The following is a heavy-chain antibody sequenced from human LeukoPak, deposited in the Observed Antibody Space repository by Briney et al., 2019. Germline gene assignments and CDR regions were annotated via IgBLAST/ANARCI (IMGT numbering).Heavy chain of an antibody. Sequence: SETLSLTCTVSGGSISSYYWSWIRQPPGKGLEWIGSIYYSGSTYYNPSLKSRVTISVDTSKNQFSLKLSSVTAADTAVYYCARDDYRYNDAFDIWGQGTMVTVSS. CDR1: GGSISSYY. D-gene: IGHD4-11*01. CDR2: IYYSGST. CDR3: ARDDYRYNDAFDI. J-gene: IGHJ3*02. V-gene: IGHV4-39*07.